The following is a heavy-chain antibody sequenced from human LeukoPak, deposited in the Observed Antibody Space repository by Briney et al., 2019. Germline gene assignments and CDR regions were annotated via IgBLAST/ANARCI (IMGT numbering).Heavy chain of an antibody. CDR3: ARAIYDSSGYVFFDI. J-gene: IGHJ3*02. CDR1: GGTFSSYA. CDR2: IIPIFGTA. V-gene: IGHV1-69*06. Sequence: GASVKVSCKASGGTFSSYAISWVRQAPGQGLEWMGGIIPIFGTANYAQKFQGRVTSTADKSTSTAYMELSSLRSEDTAVYYCARAIYDSSGYVFFDIWGQGTLVTVSS. D-gene: IGHD3-22*01.